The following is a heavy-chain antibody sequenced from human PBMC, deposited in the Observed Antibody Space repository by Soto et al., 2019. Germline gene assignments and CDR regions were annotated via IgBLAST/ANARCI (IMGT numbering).Heavy chain of an antibody. CDR1: GFTFTSSA. D-gene: IGHD3-10*01. V-gene: IGHV1-58*01. J-gene: IGHJ6*03. Sequence: GASVKVSCKASGFTFTSSAVQWVRQARGQRLEWIGWIVVGSGNTNYAQKFQERVTITRDTSTSTAYVELSSLISDDTAVYYCARGVIRGSRYYYMDVCGKGTTVTVSS. CDR2: IVVGSGNT. CDR3: ARGVIRGSRYYYMDV.